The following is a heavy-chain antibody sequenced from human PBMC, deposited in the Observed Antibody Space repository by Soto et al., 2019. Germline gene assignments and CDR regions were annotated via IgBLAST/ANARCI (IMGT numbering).Heavy chain of an antibody. CDR2: ISGSGGST. CDR1: GFTFSSYA. D-gene: IGHD6-19*01. V-gene: IGHV3-23*01. J-gene: IGHJ3*02. CDR3: AKEGREHSSGPHAFDI. Sequence: GGSLRLSCAASGFTFSSYAMSWVRQAPGKGLEWVSAISGSGGSTYYADSVKGRFTISRDNSKNTLYLQMNSLRAEDTAVYYYAKEGREHSSGPHAFDIWGQGTMVTVSS.